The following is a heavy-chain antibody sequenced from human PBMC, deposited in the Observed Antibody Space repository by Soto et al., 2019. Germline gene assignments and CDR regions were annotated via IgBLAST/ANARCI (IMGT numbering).Heavy chain of an antibody. CDR2: ISYDGSNK. J-gene: IGHJ4*02. V-gene: IGHV3-30*18. Sequence: AGGSLRLSCAASGFTFSSYGMHWVRQAPGKGLEGVAVISYDGSNKYYADSVKGRFTISRDNSENTLYPQMNSLRAEDTAVYYCAKDLPLTTLDYWGQGTLVTVSS. CDR1: GFTFSSYG. CDR3: AKDLPLTTLDY. D-gene: IGHD4-17*01.